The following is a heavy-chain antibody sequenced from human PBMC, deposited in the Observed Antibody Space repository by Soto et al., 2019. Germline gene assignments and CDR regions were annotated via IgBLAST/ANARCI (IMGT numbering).Heavy chain of an antibody. CDR1: GGTFSSYA. CDR2: IIPIFGTA. Sequence: ASVKVSCKASGGTFSSYAISWVRQAPGQGLEWMGGIIPIFGTANYAQKFQGRVTITADESTSTAYMELSSLRSEDTAVYYCARVGGHARQDQNFDYWGQGTLVTVSS. D-gene: IGHD3-16*01. V-gene: IGHV1-69*13. CDR3: ARVGGHARQDQNFDY. J-gene: IGHJ4*02.